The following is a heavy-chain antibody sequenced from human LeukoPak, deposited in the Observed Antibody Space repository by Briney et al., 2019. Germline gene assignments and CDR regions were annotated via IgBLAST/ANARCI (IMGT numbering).Heavy chain of an antibody. CDR1: GYSISSGYY. J-gene: IGHJ4*02. CDR2: IYTSGST. Sequence: SETLSLTCTVSGYSISSGYYWSWIRQPAGKGLEWIGRIYTSGSTNYNPSLKSRVTMSVDTSKNQFSLKLSSVTAADTAVYYCARELGYCSSTSCPKFDYWGQGTLVTVSS. D-gene: IGHD2-2*01. V-gene: IGHV4-4*07. CDR3: ARELGYCSSTSCPKFDY.